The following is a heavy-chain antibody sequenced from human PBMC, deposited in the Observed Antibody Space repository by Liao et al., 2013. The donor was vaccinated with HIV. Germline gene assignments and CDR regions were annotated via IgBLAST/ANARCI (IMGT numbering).Heavy chain of an antibody. CDR2: VSSSGGT. D-gene: IGHD5-12*01. CDR1: GGSISSFS. V-gene: IGHV4-4*07. Sequence: QVHLQESGPGLVRPSKTLSLTCTVSGGSISSFSWNWIRQPAGKGLEWIGRVSSSGGTSYNPSLKSRVTMSVDTSKNQFSLNLNSVTAADTAVYYCARGGSFFDYWGQGTLVTVSS. CDR3: ARGGSFFDY. J-gene: IGHJ4*02.